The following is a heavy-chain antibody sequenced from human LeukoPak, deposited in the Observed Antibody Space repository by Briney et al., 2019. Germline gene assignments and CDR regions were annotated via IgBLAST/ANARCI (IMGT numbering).Heavy chain of an antibody. CDR3: AREVMDNLRFDY. D-gene: IGHD1-14*01. V-gene: IGHV1-46*01. Sequence: ASVKVSCKASGYTFTSYYMHWVRQAPGQGLEWMGIINPGGGDTSYAQKFQGRLTMTRDTSTNTVYMELTSLRSEDTAVYYCAREVMDNLRFDYWGQGTLVTLSS. CDR1: GYTFTSYY. J-gene: IGHJ4*02. CDR2: INPGGGDT.